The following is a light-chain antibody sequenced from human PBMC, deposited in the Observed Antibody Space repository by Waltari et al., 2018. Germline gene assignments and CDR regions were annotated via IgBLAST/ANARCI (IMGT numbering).Light chain of an antibody. J-gene: IGLJ1*01. CDR3: QSYDSLSDSYV. Sequence: QSVLTQPPSVSGAPGQRVTISCTGSSSNIGAGSDVHWYQHLPRTAPKLLIYDNDNRPPGVADRFSASKSGTSASLAITGLQAEDEADYYCQSYDSLSDSYVFGTGTKVTVL. CDR2: DND. CDR1: SSNIGAGSD. V-gene: IGLV1-40*01.